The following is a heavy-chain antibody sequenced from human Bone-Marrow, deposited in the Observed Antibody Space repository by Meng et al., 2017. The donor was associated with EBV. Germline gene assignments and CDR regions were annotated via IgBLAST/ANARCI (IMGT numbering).Heavy chain of an antibody. J-gene: IGHJ4*02. D-gene: IGHD6-19*01. CDR2: INPGNGNT. CDR1: GYTFTNYA. CDR3: ATEPGYSSG. Sequence: GRLVQSGAGLRKPGASVKVSCKASGYTFTNYAMHWVRQAPGQRLEWMGWINPGNGNTKYSQKFQGRASITRDISASIVYMELTSLRSEDTAVYYCATEPGYSSGWGQGTLVTVSS. V-gene: IGHV1-3*01.